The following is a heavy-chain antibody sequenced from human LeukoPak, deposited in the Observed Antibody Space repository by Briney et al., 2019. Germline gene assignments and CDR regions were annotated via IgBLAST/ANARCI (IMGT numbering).Heavy chain of an antibody. CDR3: AKSGIAAASPLGY. Sequence: GGSLRLSCATSGFTFDDYAMHWVRQAPGKGLEWVSGISWNSGSIGYADSVKGRFTISRDNAKNSLYLQMNSLRAEDTALYYCAKSGIAAASPLGYWGQGTLVTVSS. CDR2: ISWNSGSI. D-gene: IGHD6-13*01. J-gene: IGHJ4*02. V-gene: IGHV3-9*01. CDR1: GFTFDDYA.